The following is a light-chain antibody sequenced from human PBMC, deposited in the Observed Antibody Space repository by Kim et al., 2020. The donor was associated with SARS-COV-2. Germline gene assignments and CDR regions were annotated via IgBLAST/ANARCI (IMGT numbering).Light chain of an antibody. CDR2: DNN. CDR3: GTWDSSLSAGQV. J-gene: IGLJ3*02. CDR1: SSNIGNNY. Sequence: KVTISCAGSSSNIGNNYVSWYQQLPGTAPKLLIYDNNKRPSGMPDRFSGSKSGTSATLGITGLQTGDEADYYCGTWDSSLSAGQVFGGGTQLTVL. V-gene: IGLV1-51*01.